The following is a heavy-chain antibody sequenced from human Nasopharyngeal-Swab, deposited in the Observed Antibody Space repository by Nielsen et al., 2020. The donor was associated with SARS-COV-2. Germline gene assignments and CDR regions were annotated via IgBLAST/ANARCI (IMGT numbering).Heavy chain of an antibody. J-gene: IGHJ6*03. D-gene: IGHD1-14*01. CDR3: ARGPRRALPYYYYYYYMDV. CDR1: GGSFSGYY. Sequence: SETLSLTCAVYGGSFSGYYWSWIRQPPGKGLEWIGEINHSGSTNYNPSLKSRVTISVDTSKNQFSLKLSSVTAADTAVYYCARGPRRALPYYYYYYYMDVWGKGTTVTVSS. CDR2: INHSGST. V-gene: IGHV4-34*01.